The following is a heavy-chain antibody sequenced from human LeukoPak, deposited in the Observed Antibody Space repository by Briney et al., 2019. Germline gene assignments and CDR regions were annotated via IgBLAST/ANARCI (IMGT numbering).Heavy chain of an antibody. CDR3: ARDQYYYDSSGYLTFDD. J-gene: IGHJ4*02. D-gene: IGHD3-22*01. V-gene: IGHV4-4*07. CDR1: GVSISSYY. CDR2: IHTSGST. Sequence: SETLSLTCTVSGVSISSYYWSWIRQPAGKGLEWIGHIHTSGSTNYNPSLKSRVTMSVDTSKNQFSLKLSVTAADTAVYHCARDQYYYDSSGYLTFDDWGQGTLVTVSS.